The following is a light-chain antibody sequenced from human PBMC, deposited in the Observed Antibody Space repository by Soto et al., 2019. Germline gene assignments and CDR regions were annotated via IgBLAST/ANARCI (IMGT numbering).Light chain of an antibody. Sequence: QSALTQPASVSGSPGQSITIPCSGTTDEVGSTDSVSWYQHHPGEAPRLVIYEVKNRPSGVPGRFAGSKSVNTASLSISGLQPEDEADYYCRTYTTTGSSIFGSGTKLTVL. CDR3: RTYTTTGSSI. J-gene: IGLJ1*01. CDR1: TDEVGSTDS. CDR2: EVK. V-gene: IGLV2-14*01.